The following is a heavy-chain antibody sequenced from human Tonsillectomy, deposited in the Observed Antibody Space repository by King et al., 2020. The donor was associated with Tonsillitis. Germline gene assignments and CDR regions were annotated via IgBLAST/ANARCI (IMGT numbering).Heavy chain of an antibody. CDR1: GGSLSSGGYY. J-gene: IGHJ4*02. CDR3: AGGGRTYSDSDLHRAATTLAYFDY. V-gene: IGHV4-31*01. CDR2: ISYSGST. D-gene: IGHD4-17*01. Sequence: QLQESGPGLVKPSQTLSLTCTVSGGSLSSGGYYWSWLRQLPLKGLEWIGSISYSGSTYYNPTLKSQVTISLDTSKSQFSLKVNSVTAADTAVYYCAGGGRTYSDSDLHRAATTLAYFDYWGQGNLVTVSS.